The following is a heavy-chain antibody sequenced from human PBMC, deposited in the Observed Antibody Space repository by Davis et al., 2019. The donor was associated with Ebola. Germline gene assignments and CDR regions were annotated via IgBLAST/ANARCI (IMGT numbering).Heavy chain of an antibody. V-gene: IGHV4-59*11. Sequence: PSETLSLTCTVSRGSISGHYWSWIRQPPGKGLEWIGYISYSGNTNYNPSLKSRVTVSVDTSKNQFSLQLSSVTAADTAVYYCTRALMTYSTLTTRYYYYGVDVWGQGTTVTVSS. D-gene: IGHD4-11*01. CDR2: ISYSGNT. CDR1: RGSISGHY. J-gene: IGHJ6*02. CDR3: TRALMTYSTLTTRYYYYGVDV.